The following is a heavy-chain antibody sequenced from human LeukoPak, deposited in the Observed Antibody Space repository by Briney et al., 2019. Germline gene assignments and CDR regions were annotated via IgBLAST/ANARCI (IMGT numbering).Heavy chain of an antibody. CDR3: AKDYSSGWYESWFDP. D-gene: IGHD6-19*01. CDR1: GFSFSSYG. Sequence: GGSLRLSCAASGFSFSSYGMHWVRQAPGKGLEWVAFIRYDGSNKYYADSVKGRFTISRDNTKNTLYLQMNSLRGKDTAVYYCAKDYSSGWYESWFDPWGQGTLVAVSS. CDR2: IRYDGSNK. J-gene: IGHJ5*02. V-gene: IGHV3-30*02.